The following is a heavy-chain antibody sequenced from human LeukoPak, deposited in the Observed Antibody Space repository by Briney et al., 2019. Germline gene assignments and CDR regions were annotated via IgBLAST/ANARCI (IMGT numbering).Heavy chain of an antibody. Sequence: GGSLRLSCAASGFTFSNYWMSWVRQAPGKGLQWVANIKQDGSEKYYVDSVKGRFTISRDNAKKSLYLQMNSLRADDTAVYYCARFAAGGSYYYYMDVWGKGTTVTVSS. D-gene: IGHD6-25*01. CDR2: IKQDGSEK. J-gene: IGHJ6*03. V-gene: IGHV3-7*03. CDR3: ARFAAGGSYYYYMDV. CDR1: GFTFSNYW.